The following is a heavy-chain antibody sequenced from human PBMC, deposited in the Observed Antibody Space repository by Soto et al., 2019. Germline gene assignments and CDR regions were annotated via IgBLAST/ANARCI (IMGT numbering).Heavy chain of an antibody. CDR2: ISYDGSNK. Sequence: QVQLVESGGGVVQPGRSLRLSCAASGFTFSSYAMHWVRQAPGKGLEWVAVISYDGSNKYYADSVKGRFTISRDNSKNTRYLQMNSLRAEDTAVYYCARARLDTPALDYWGQGTLFTVSS. V-gene: IGHV3-30-3*01. J-gene: IGHJ4*02. D-gene: IGHD2-2*01. CDR1: GFTFSSYA. CDR3: ARARLDTPALDY.